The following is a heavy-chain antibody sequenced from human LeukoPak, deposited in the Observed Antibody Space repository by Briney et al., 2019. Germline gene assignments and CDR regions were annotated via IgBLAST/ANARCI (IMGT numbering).Heavy chain of an antibody. CDR3: ARSLGSGWIHLVEY. Sequence: GRSLRLSCAASGFTFSSYGMHWVRQAPGKGLEWVAVVSYDGGAKYYADSVKGRFTISRDNSKKTVDLQMYSLRAEDSAVYYCARSLGSGWIHLVEYWGQGTLVTVS. V-gene: IGHV3-30*03. J-gene: IGHJ4*02. D-gene: IGHD6-19*01. CDR2: VSYDGGAK. CDR1: GFTFSSYG.